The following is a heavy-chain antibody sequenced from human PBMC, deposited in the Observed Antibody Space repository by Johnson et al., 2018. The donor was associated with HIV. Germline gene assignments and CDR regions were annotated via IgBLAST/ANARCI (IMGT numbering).Heavy chain of an antibody. CDR2: IGTIGDT. J-gene: IGHJ3*02. CDR1: GFTFSDHD. Sequence: VQLVESGGVVVQPGGSLRLSCAASGFTFSDHDMHWVRQTEGIGLEWVSAIGTIGDTHYHGSVKGRFTISRENAKNTLFLQMNSLRPEDTALYSCAKPPREVTVVDAFDIWGQGTLVTVSS. D-gene: IGHD4-23*01. V-gene: IGHV3-13*01. CDR3: AKPPREVTVVDAFDI.